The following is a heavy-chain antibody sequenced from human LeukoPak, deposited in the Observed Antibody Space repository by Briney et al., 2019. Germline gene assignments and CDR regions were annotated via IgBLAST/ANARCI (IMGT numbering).Heavy chain of an antibody. CDR2: IYYSGST. V-gene: IGHV4-59*01. Sequence: SETLSLTCTVSGGSISSYYWSWLRQPPGKGLEWIGYIYYSGSTNYNPSLKSRVTISVDTSKNQFSLKLSSVTAADTAVYYCARSSSWYKYYYYYYYMDVWGKGTTVTVSS. CDR3: ARSSSWYKYYYYYYYMDV. J-gene: IGHJ6*03. D-gene: IGHD6-13*01. CDR1: GGSISSYY.